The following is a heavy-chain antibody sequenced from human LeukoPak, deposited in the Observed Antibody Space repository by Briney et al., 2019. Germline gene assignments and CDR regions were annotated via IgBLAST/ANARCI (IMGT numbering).Heavy chain of an antibody. CDR2: IYPGDSDT. CDR3: ARKRRFDYDSSGYYGRRDGFDI. V-gene: IGHV5-51*01. Sequence: GESLKISCKGSGYSFTSYWIGWVRQMPGKGLEWMGIIYPGDSDTRYSPSFQGQVTISADKSISTAYLQWSSLKASDTAMYYCARKRRFDYDSSGYYGRRDGFDIWGQGTMVTVSP. CDR1: GYSFTSYW. D-gene: IGHD3-22*01. J-gene: IGHJ3*02.